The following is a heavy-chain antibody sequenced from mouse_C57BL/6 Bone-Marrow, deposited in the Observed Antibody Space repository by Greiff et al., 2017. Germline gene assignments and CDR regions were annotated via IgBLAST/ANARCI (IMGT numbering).Heavy chain of an antibody. J-gene: IGHJ3*01. V-gene: IGHV5-4*03. Sequence: DVKLVESGGGLVKPGGSLKLSCAASGFTFSSYAMSWVRQTPEKRLEWVATISAGGSYTYYPDNVKGRFTISRDNAKNNLYLQMSHLKSEDTAMYYCAKLFAYWGQGTLVTVSA. CDR3: AKLFAY. CDR1: GFTFSSYA. CDR2: ISAGGSYT.